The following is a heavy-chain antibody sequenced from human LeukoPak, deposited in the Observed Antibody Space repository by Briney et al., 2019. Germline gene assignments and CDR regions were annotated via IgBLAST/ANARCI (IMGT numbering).Heavy chain of an antibody. D-gene: IGHD2-15*01. CDR1: GFTVSSNY. V-gene: IGHV3-66*01. CDR3: AREDRSRGAFDI. CDR2: IYSGGST. Sequence: GGSLRLSCAASGFTVSSNYMSWVRQAPGKGLEWVSVIYSGGSTYYADSVKGRFTISRDNSKNTLYLQMNSLRAEDTAVYYCAREDRSRGAFDICGQGTMVTVSS. J-gene: IGHJ3*02.